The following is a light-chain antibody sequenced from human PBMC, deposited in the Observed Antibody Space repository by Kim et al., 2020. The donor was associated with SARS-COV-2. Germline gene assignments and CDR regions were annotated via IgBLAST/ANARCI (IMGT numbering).Light chain of an antibody. CDR3: QQRTNWPIT. CDR2: DAS. CDR1: QSVSSY. Sequence: WSPGEIATLSCRASQSVSSYLAWYQQKPGQAPRLLIYDASNRATGIPARFSGSGSGTDFTLTISSLEPEDFAVYYCQQRTNWPITFGQGTRLEIK. V-gene: IGKV3-11*01. J-gene: IGKJ5*01.